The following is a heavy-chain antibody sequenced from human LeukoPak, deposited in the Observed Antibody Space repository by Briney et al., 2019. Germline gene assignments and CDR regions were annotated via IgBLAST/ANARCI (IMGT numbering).Heavy chain of an antibody. D-gene: IGHD4-23*01. V-gene: IGHV3-23*01. Sequence: GGSLRLSCAASGFTFSGYAMSWVRQAPGKGLEWVSAISGSGGSTYYADSVKGRFTISRDNSKNTLYLQMNSLRAEDTAVYYCAKESGHYGGNSALDYWGQGTLVTVSS. CDR2: ISGSGGST. J-gene: IGHJ4*02. CDR1: GFTFSGYA. CDR3: AKESGHYGGNSALDY.